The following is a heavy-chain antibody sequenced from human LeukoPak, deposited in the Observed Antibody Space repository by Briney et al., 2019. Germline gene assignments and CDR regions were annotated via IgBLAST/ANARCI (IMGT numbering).Heavy chain of an antibody. CDR2: TTNKANSYTT. CDR3: ARARTIWGDYEYYFDY. V-gene: IGHV3-72*01. CDR1: GFTFSDHY. J-gene: IGHJ4*02. D-gene: IGHD4-17*01. Sequence: PGGSLRLSCEASGFTFSDHYMDWVRQAPGKGLEWVGRTTNKANSYTTQYAASAKGRFTISRDDSKNSLYLQMNSLKTEDTAVYYCARARTIWGDYEYYFDYWGQGTLVTVSS.